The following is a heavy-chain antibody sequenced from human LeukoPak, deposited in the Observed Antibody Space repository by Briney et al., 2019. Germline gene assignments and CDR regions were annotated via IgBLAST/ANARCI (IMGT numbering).Heavy chain of an antibody. V-gene: IGHV3-66*01. J-gene: IGHJ4*02. D-gene: IGHD2-15*01. CDR3: ARALYCSGGSCQEY. CDR2: IYSGGST. CDR1: GFTVSSNY. Sequence: PGGSLRLSCAASGFTVSSNYMSWVRQAPGKGLEWVSVIYSGGSTYYADSVKGRFTISRDNSKNTLYLQMNSLRAEDTAVYYCARALYCSGGSCQEYWGQGTLVTVSS.